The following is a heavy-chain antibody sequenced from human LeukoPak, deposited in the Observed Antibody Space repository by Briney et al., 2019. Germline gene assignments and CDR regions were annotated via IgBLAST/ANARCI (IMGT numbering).Heavy chain of an antibody. Sequence: SETLSLTCTVSGGSISSYYWGWIRQPPGKGLEWIGSIYHSGSTYYNPSLKSRVTISVDTSKNQFSLKLSSVTAADTAVYYCAREDIVATPLPLNYFDYWGQGTLVTVSS. V-gene: IGHV4-38-2*02. CDR2: IYHSGST. J-gene: IGHJ4*02. D-gene: IGHD5-12*01. CDR3: AREDIVATPLPLNYFDY. CDR1: GGSISSYY.